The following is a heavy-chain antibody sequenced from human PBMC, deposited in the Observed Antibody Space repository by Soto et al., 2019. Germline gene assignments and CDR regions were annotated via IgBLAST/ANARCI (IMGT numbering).Heavy chain of an antibody. CDR1: GYYFGLYC. Sequence: GESLKISCKASGYYFGLYCIAWVRQMPGKGLEWMGRIAPNDGNTDYSPSFRGHVTISADTSISTAYLHWNNLEASDTAIYYCAKRISPSVGGAFTAFDVWGQGTVVTVSS. D-gene: IGHD3-16*01. V-gene: IGHV5-10-1*01. CDR3: AKRISPSVGGAFTAFDV. J-gene: IGHJ3*01. CDR2: IAPNDGNT.